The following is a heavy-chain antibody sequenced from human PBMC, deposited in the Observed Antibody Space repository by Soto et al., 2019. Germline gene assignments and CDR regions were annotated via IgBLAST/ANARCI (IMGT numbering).Heavy chain of an antibody. CDR3: AGGQYYFDY. V-gene: IGHV3-30*03. J-gene: IGHJ4*02. Sequence: QVQLVESGGGVVQPGRSLRLSCAASGFPFSSHGMHWVRQAPGKGLEWVALISYDGSNKYYTDSVKGRFTISRDNSKNXXXXXXXXLRAEDTAVYYCAGGQYYFDYCGQGTLVSVSS. CDR2: ISYDGSNK. D-gene: IGHD2-15*01. CDR1: GFPFSSHG.